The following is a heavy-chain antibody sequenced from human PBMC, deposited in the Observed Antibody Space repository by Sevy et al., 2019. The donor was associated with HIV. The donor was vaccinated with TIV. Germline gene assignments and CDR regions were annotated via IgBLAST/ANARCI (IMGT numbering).Heavy chain of an antibody. CDR3: ARGREWSYYDFWSGYYRNYYYYGMDV. D-gene: IGHD3-3*01. J-gene: IGHJ6*02. CDR2: ISSSSSTI. CDR1: GFTFSSYS. V-gene: IGHV3-48*02. Sequence: GGSLRLSCAASGFTFSSYSMNWVRQAPGKGLEWVSYISSSSSTIYYADSVKGRFTISRDNAKNSLYLQMNSLRDEDTAVYYCARGREWSYYDFWSGYYRNYYYYGMDVWGQGTTVTVSS.